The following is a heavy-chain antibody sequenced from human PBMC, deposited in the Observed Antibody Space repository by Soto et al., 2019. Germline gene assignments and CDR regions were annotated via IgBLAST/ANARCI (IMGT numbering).Heavy chain of an antibody. CDR3: AREGRDGYIGFHS. CDR1: GFTFSGYT. D-gene: IGHD5-12*01. CDR2: ISFDGNNK. J-gene: IGHJ4*02. Sequence: GGSLRLSCADSGFTFSGYTMHWVRQAPGKGLEWVAIISFDGNNKFYADSVKGRFTISRDNSRNTLYLQMNSLRAEDTAVYYCAREGRDGYIGFHSCGPGTLGTVSS. V-gene: IGHV3-30-3*01.